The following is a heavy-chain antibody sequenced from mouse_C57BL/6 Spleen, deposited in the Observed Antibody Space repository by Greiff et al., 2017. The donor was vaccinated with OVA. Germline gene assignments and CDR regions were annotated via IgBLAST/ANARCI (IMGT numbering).Heavy chain of an antibody. J-gene: IGHJ3*01. CDR3: ARGTLNAY. CDR2: IDPEDGET. D-gene: IGHD3-3*01. CDR1: GFNLNDYY. V-gene: IGHV14-2*01. Sequence: VPLQQSGAELVKPGASVKLSCPASGFNLNDYYMHWVKQRTEQGLEWIGSIDPEDGETQYAPNFQGKATITADTSSNTAYLQLSSLTSEDTAVYYWARGTLNAYWGQGTLVTVSA.